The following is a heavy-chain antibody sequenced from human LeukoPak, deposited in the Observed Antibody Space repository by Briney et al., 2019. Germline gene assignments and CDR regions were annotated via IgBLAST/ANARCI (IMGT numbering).Heavy chain of an antibody. D-gene: IGHD3-16*02. CDR2: IYYSGST. Sequence: SXTXXXXGASXXXYYWSWIRQPPGKGLEWIGYIYYSGSTNYNPSLKSRVTISVDTSKNQFSLKLSSVTAADTAVYYCARIDSVKYYFDYWGQGTLVTVSS. CDR3: ARIDSVKYYFDY. CDR1: GASXXXYY. J-gene: IGHJ4*02. V-gene: IGHV4-59*01.